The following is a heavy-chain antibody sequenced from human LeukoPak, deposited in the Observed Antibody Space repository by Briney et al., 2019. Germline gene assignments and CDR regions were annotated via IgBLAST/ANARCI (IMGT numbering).Heavy chain of an antibody. CDR2: IYYSGST. Sequence: SETLSLTCAVYGGSFSGYYWSWIRQPPGKGLEWIGSIYYSGSTYYNPSLKSRVTISVDTSKNQFSLKLSSVTAADTAVYYCARHALNTYYDFWSGYYKVCYFDYWGQGTLVTVSS. J-gene: IGHJ4*02. CDR3: ARHALNTYYDFWSGYYKVCYFDY. CDR1: GGSFSGYY. V-gene: IGHV4-34*01. D-gene: IGHD3-3*01.